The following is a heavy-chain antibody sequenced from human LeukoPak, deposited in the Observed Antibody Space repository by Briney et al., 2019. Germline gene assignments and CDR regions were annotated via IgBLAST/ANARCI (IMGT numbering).Heavy chain of an antibody. D-gene: IGHD6-13*01. V-gene: IGHV1-18*01. Sequence: ASVKVSCKASGYTFTSYGISWVRQAPGQGLEWVGWISAYNGNTNYAQKLQGRVTMTEDTSTDTAYMELSSLRSEDTAVYYCATAGGLSQSAAAGTWDDYWGQGTLVTVSS. CDR1: GYTFTSYG. CDR2: ISAYNGNT. CDR3: ATAGGLSQSAAAGTWDDY. J-gene: IGHJ4*02.